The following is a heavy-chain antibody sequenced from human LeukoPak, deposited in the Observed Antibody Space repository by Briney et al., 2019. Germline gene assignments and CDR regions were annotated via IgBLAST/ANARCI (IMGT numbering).Heavy chain of an antibody. J-gene: IGHJ4*02. D-gene: IGHD1-26*01. CDR1: GDSTSSDRYY. V-gene: IGHV4-39*01. CDR3: ARGRPYSGGYHLDY. CDR2: IYYSGST. Sequence: SETLSLTCTVSGDSTSSDRYYGGWVRQPPGKGLEWIGNIYYSGSTYYNPSLKSRVTMSVDTSKYQFFLKLNSVTAADTAVYYCARGRPYSGGYHLDYWGQGTLVTVSA.